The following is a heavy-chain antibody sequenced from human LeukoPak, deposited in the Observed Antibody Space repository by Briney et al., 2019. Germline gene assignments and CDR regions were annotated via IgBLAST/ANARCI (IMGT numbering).Heavy chain of an antibody. CDR2: IIPILGIA. CDR3: ARDRGSTSWTY. V-gene: IGHV1-69*04. D-gene: IGHD2-2*01. J-gene: IGHJ4*02. Sequence: EWMGRIIPILGIANYAQKFQGRVTITADKSTSTAYMELSSLRSEDTAVYYCARDRGSTSWTYWGQGTLVTVSS.